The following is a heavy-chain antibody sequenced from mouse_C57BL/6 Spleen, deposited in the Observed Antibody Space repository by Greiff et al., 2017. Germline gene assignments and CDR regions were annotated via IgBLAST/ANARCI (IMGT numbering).Heavy chain of an antibody. D-gene: IGHD1-2*01. CDR3: ARGPTHYYGAMEY. J-gene: IGHJ4*01. CDR2: IDPSDSYT. V-gene: IGHV1-69*01. Sequence: VQLQQPGAELVMPGASVKLSCKASGYTFTSYWMHWVKQRPGQGLEWIGEIDPSDSYTNYNQKFKGKSTLTVDKSSSTAYMQLSSLTSEDSAVYYCARGPTHYYGAMEYGGQGTSGTVSS. CDR1: GYTFTSYW.